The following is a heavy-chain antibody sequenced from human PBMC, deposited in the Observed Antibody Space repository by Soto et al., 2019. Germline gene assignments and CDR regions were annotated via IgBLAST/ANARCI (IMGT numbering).Heavy chain of an antibody. CDR1: GFTFSSYW. CDR2: IKQDGRGN. J-gene: IGHJ4*02. Sequence: EVQLVESGGGLVQPGGSLRLSGVVSGFTFSSYWLNWVRQAPGKGLEWVANIKQDGRGNYYVVSAKGRFTISRDNPKNSLYLQMTSLSAEDTPIYYCATSRTFDSWGQGTLVTVAS. D-gene: IGHD6-13*01. CDR3: ATSRTFDS. V-gene: IGHV3-7*01.